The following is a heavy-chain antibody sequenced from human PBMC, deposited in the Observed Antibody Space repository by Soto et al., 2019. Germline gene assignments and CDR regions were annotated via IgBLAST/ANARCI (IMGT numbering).Heavy chain of an antibody. D-gene: IGHD3-22*01. J-gene: IGHJ5*02. Sequence: SETLSLTCTVSGGSGSRDSYWSWIRPPPGKGLEWIGYIYYSDSINYNPSLKSRVIISDDTSKNQFSLRLSSVTAADTAVYYCARAYYDTSGYSLDPWGQGILVTVSS. V-gene: IGHV4-61*08. CDR1: GGSGSRDSY. CDR2: IYYSDSI. CDR3: ARAYYDTSGYSLDP.